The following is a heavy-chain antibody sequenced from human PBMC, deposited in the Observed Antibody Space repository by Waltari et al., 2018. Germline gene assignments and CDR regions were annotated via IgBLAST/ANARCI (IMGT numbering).Heavy chain of an antibody. V-gene: IGHV3-33*01. Sequence: QVQLVESGGGVVQPGRSLRLSCAASGCTFSSYGMHWVRQAPGKGLEWVAGIWYDGINKNYADSVKGRFTISRDNSKNTLYLQMNSLRAEDTAVYYCARVRFYGYSSSWYDPYYFDYWGQGTLVTVSS. J-gene: IGHJ4*02. CDR3: ARVRFYGYSSSWYDPYYFDY. D-gene: IGHD6-13*01. CDR2: IWYDGINK. CDR1: GCTFSSYG.